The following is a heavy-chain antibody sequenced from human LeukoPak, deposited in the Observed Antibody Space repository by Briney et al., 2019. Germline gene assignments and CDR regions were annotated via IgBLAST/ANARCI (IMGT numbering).Heavy chain of an antibody. V-gene: IGHV4-34*01. J-gene: IGHJ5*02. CDR2: INHSGST. CDR3: ARAPHWFDP. Sequence: PSETLSLTCAVYGGSFSGYYWSWIRQPPGKGLELIGEINHSGSTNYNPSLKSRVTISVDTSKNQFSLKLSSVTAADTAVYYCARAPHWFDPWGQGTLVTVSS. CDR1: GGSFSGYY.